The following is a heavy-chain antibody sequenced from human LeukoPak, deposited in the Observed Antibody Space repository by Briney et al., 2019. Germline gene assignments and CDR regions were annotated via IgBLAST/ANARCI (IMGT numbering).Heavy chain of an antibody. CDR2: ISSSSSYI. CDR1: GFTFSSYS. CDR3: ARTLEMATIAAFDI. D-gene: IGHD5-24*01. Sequence: GGSLRLSCAASGFTFSSYSMNWVRQAPGKGLEWVSSISSSSSYIYYADSVKGRFTISRDNAKNSLYLQMNSLRAEDTAVYYCARTLEMATIAAFDIWGQGTMVTVSS. J-gene: IGHJ3*02. V-gene: IGHV3-21*01.